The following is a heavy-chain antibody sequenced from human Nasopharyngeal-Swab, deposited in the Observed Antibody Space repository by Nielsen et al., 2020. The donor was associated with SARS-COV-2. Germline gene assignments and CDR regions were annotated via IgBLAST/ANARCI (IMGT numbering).Heavy chain of an antibody. J-gene: IGHJ4*02. V-gene: IGHV4-34*01. CDR3: VRSSSWYYFDY. CDR2: INHNERT. CDR1: GGSFNGFY. D-gene: IGHD6-13*01. Sequence: SETLSLTCSVSGGSFNGFYWNWIRQAPGKGLEWIGEINHNERTNYNPSLKSRLTISVDKSKNQFSLQLSSVTAADTAVYYCVRSSSWYYFDYWAQGTQVTVSS.